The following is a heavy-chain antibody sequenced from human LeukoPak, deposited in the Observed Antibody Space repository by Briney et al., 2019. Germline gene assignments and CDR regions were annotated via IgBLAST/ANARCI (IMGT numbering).Heavy chain of an antibody. CDR3: ARGQYSSGWHDAFDI. CDR2: ISWNSGKI. Sequence: GSLELSFAASGFPFDYCGIPWVRQAPGEGLGGVSGISWNSGKIGYADSVKGRFTISRDNAKNSLYLQTNSLRAEDTALYHCARGQYSSGWHDAFDIWGQGTMVTVSS. V-gene: IGHV3-20*02. D-gene: IGHD6-19*01. CDR1: GFPFDYCG. J-gene: IGHJ3*02.